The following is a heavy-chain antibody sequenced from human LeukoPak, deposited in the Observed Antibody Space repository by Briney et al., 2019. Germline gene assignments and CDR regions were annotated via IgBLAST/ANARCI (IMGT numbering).Heavy chain of an antibody. CDR3: ARYDYDYVWGSYRYRGDY. CDR1: GGSFSGYY. J-gene: IGHJ4*02. V-gene: IGHV4-34*01. D-gene: IGHD3-16*02. CDR2: INHSGST. Sequence: PSETLSLTCAVYGGSFSGYYWSWIRQPPGKGLEWIGEINHSGSTNYNPSLKGRVTISVDTSKNQFSLKLSSVTAADTAVYYCARYDYDYVWGSYRYRGDYGGQGPLATVS.